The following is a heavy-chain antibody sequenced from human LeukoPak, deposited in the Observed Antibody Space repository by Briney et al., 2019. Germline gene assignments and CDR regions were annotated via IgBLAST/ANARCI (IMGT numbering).Heavy chain of an antibody. CDR2: IYYSGST. V-gene: IGHV4-59*06. CDR3: ARGLGPLDY. Sequence: PSETLSLTCTVSGGSISSYYWSWIRQPPGKGLEWIGYIYYSGSTYYNPSLKSRVSISVDTSKDQFSLKLTSVTAADTAVYYCARGLGPLDYWGQGTLVTVSS. D-gene: IGHD1-26*01. J-gene: IGHJ4*02. CDR1: GGSISSYY.